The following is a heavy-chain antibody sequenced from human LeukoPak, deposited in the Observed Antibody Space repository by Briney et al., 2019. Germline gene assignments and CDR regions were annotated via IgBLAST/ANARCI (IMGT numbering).Heavy chain of an antibody. J-gene: IGHJ4*02. CDR2: IRNDGSNK. D-gene: IGHD6-13*01. Sequence: GGSLRLSCAASGFTFSSYSMNWVRQAPGKGLEWVAFIRNDGSNKYYADSVKGRFTISRDNSKNTMYLQMNSLRIEDTAVYYCAKDQWHYSSWYWDYWGQGTLVTVSS. CDR3: AKDQWHYSSWYWDY. V-gene: IGHV3-30*02. CDR1: GFTFSSYS.